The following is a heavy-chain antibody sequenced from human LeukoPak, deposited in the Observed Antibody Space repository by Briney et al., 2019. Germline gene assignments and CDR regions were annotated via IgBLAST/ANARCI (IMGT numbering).Heavy chain of an antibody. V-gene: IGHV3-23*01. CDR1: GFSFSGFA. CDR2: ISDTSTGT. CDR3: AKVLYYYNNFDY. Sequence: PGGSLRPSCAASGFSFSGFAMTWVRQAPGKGLEWVSSISDTSTGTYYADSVKGRFTISRDNSKNTLYLHMNSLRVEDTAEYYCAKVLYYYNNFDYWGQGTLVTVSS. J-gene: IGHJ4*02. D-gene: IGHD1-26*01.